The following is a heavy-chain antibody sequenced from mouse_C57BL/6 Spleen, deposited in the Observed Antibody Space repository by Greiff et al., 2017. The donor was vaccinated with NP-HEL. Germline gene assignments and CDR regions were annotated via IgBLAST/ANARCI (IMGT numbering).Heavy chain of an antibody. D-gene: IGHD1-1*01. CDR3: AREGGLLPFDY. CDR2: INPSTGGT. J-gene: IGHJ2*01. CDR1: GYSFTGYY. V-gene: IGHV1-42*01. Sequence: VQLQQSGPELVKPGASVKISCKASGYSFTGYYMNWVKQSPEKSLEWIGEINPSTGGTTYNQKFKAKATLTVDKSSSTAYMQLKSLTSEDSAVYYCAREGGLLPFDYWGQGTTLTVSS.